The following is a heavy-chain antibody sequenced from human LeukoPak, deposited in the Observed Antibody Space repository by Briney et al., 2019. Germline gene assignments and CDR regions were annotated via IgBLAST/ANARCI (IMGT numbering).Heavy chain of an antibody. CDR2: ISGSDGGT. V-gene: IGHV3-23*01. D-gene: IGHD6-19*01. J-gene: IGHJ4*02. CDR1: GFTFSSYA. Sequence: GGSLRLSCAACGFTFSSYAMSWVRQAPGRGLEWVSGISGSDGGTYTADSVSGRFTISRDNAKNSLYLQMNSLRAEDTAVYYCARAPGWRSYVDYWGQGTLLTVSS. CDR3: ARAPGWRSYVDY.